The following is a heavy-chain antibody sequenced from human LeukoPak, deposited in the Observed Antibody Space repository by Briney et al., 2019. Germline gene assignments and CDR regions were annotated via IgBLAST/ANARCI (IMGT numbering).Heavy chain of an antibody. CDR1: VYSISSGYY. CDR2: IYHSGST. CDR3: AREAGYSYGQYFDY. J-gene: IGHJ4*02. V-gene: IGHV4-38-2*02. Sequence: SETLSLACAVSVYSISSGYYWGWIRQPPGKGLDWIGSIYHSGSTYYNPTLKSRVTISVDTSKNQFSLKLSSVTAADTAVYYCAREAGYSYGQYFDYWGQGTLVTVSS. D-gene: IGHD5-18*01.